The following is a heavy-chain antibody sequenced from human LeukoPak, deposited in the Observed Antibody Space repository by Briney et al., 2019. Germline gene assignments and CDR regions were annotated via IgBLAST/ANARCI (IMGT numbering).Heavy chain of an antibody. V-gene: IGHV3-20*04. Sequence: GGSLRLSCAASGCTFDDYGMSWVRQAPGKGLELVSGINWNGGSTGYADSVKGRFIISRDNAKNSLYLQMNSLRAEDTALYYCARTSSGYPYFDYWGQGTLVTVSS. CDR3: ARTSSGYPYFDY. D-gene: IGHD3-22*01. CDR1: GCTFDDYG. CDR2: INWNGGST. J-gene: IGHJ4*02.